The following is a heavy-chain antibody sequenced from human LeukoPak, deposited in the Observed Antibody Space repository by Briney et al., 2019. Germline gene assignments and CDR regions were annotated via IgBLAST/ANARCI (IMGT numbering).Heavy chain of an antibody. D-gene: IGHD6-19*01. CDR3: AREGSSGWYDAFDI. Sequence: TLSLTCTVSGGSISSGSYYWSWIRQPAGKGLEWIGRIYTSGSTNYNPSLKSRVTISVDTSKNQFSLKLSSVTAADTAVYYCAREGSSGWYDAFDIWGQGTMVTVSS. CDR1: GGSISSGSYY. CDR2: IYTSGST. J-gene: IGHJ3*02. V-gene: IGHV4-61*02.